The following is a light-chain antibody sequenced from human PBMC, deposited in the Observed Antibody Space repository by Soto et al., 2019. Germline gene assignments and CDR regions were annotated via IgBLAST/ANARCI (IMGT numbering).Light chain of an antibody. V-gene: IGKV3-15*01. CDR2: FSS. J-gene: IGKJ5*01. Sequence: IVLTQSPAAVSVYTGERATLSCRASQSVSSNLAWYQQKPGQAPRLLIYFSSTMATGLPARFSGSGSGTEVILIISRGLQAEDAVRYNYQYYNSSPITFGQGTRLEIK. CDR3: QYYNSSPIT. CDR1: QSVSSN.